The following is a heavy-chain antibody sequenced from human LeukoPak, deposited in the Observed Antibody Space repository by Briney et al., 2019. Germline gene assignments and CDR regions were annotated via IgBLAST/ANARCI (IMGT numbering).Heavy chain of an antibody. D-gene: IGHD2-2*02. CDR2: IIPILGIA. Sequence: ASVKVSCKASGYTFTGYYMHWVRQAPGQGLEWMGRIIPILGIANYAQKFQGRVTITADKSTSTAYMELSSLRSEDTAVYYCATHGAYCSSTSCYTPGGFPAVFDYWGQGTLVTVSS. J-gene: IGHJ4*02. CDR3: ATHGAYCSSTSCYTPGGFPAVFDY. V-gene: IGHV1-69*02. CDR1: GYTFTGYY.